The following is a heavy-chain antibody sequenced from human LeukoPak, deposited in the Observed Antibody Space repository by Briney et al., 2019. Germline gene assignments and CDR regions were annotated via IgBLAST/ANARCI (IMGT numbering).Heavy chain of an antibody. J-gene: IGHJ4*02. CDR2: ISGSGGST. D-gene: IGHD6-13*01. CDR1: GFTFSSYA. CDR3: AKDQQLVPTLFDY. Sequence: SGGSLRLSCAASGFTFSSYAMSWVRQAPGKGLEWVSAISGSGGSTYYADSVKGRFTISRDNSKNTLYLQMNSLRAEDTAVYYCAKDQQLVPTLFDYWGQGTLVTVSS. V-gene: IGHV3-23*01.